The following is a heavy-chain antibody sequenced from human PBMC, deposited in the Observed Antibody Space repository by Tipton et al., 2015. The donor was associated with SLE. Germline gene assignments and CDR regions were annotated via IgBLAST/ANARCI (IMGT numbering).Heavy chain of an antibody. Sequence: SLRLSCAASGFSVSDNNMNWVRQVPGKGLEWVSVIWAGGSTDYGDSVKGRFTVSRDNSKNSLYLQMNSLRVEDTAVYYCAREVLAATFYVDSWGQGTLVTVSS. CDR1: GFSVSDNN. D-gene: IGHD3-16*01. J-gene: IGHJ4*02. CDR3: AREVLAATFYVDS. V-gene: IGHV3-53*05. CDR2: IWAGGST.